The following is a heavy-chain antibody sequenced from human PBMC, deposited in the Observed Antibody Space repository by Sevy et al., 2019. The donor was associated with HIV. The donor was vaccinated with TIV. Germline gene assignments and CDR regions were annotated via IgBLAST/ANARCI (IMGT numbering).Heavy chain of an antibody. J-gene: IGHJ4*02. V-gene: IGHV3-21*06. D-gene: IGHD1-26*01. CDR2: ITGSSDYI. Sequence: LGGSLRLSCAASGFSFSNYNMNWVRQAPGKGLEWVSSITGSSDYIYYADSVKGRFTISRDNAKNSLYLRMNSLKTEDTAVYYCAKWDADRRWYFDYWGQGILVTVSS. CDR3: AKWDADRRWYFDY. CDR1: GFSFSNYN.